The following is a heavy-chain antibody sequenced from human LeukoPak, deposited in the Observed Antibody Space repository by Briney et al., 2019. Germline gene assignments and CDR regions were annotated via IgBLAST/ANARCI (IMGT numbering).Heavy chain of an antibody. CDR1: GGSISSDTFH. D-gene: IGHD6-19*01. Sequence: KPSETLSLTCTVSGGSISSDTFHWGWIRQPPGKGLEWIGNIYYGGSTHYNPSLKSRVTISIDTSNNQFSLKLSSVTAADTAMYYCARHVVAGTGYFDSWGQGTLVTVSS. CDR3: ARHVVAGTGYFDS. CDR2: IYYGGST. J-gene: IGHJ4*02. V-gene: IGHV4-39*07.